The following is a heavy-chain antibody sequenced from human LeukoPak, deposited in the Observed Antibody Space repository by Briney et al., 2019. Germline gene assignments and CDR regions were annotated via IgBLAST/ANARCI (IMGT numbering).Heavy chain of an antibody. CDR1: GYTFTSYY. CDR3: ARAPGVVTAPYYYYYYYMDV. D-gene: IGHD2-21*02. Sequence: ASVKVSCKASGYTFTSYYMHWVRQAPGQGLEWMGIINPSGGSTSYAQKFQGRVTMTRDTPTSTVYMELSSLRSEDTAVYYCARAPGVVTAPYYYYYYYMDVWGKGTTVTVSS. CDR2: INPSGGST. J-gene: IGHJ6*03. V-gene: IGHV1-46*01.